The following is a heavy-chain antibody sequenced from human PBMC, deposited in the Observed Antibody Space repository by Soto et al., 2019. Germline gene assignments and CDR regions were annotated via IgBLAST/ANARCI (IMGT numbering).Heavy chain of an antibody. CDR1: GGTFSSYA. CDR2: IIPIFGTA. D-gene: IGHD6-13*01. CDR3: ARDGYSRSWYSWFDH. Sequence: SVKVSCKASGGTFSSYAISWVRQAPGQGLEWMGGIIPIFGTANYAQKFQGRVTITADESTSTAYMELSSLRSEDTAVYYCARDGYSRSWYSWFDHWGQGTLVTVSS. V-gene: IGHV1-69*13. J-gene: IGHJ5*02.